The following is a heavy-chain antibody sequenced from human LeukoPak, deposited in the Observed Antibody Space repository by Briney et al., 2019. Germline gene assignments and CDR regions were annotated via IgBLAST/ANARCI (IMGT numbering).Heavy chain of an antibody. V-gene: IGHV3-23*01. Sequence: GGSLRLSCAASGFTFSSYAMSWVRQAPGKGLEWVSAISGSGGSTYYADSVKGRFTISRDNSKNTLYLQMNSLRAEDTAVYYCAKDIGRYCSSTSCPRSFDYWGQGTLVTVSS. J-gene: IGHJ4*02. CDR2: ISGSGGST. D-gene: IGHD2-2*01. CDR3: AKDIGRYCSSTSCPRSFDY. CDR1: GFTFSSYA.